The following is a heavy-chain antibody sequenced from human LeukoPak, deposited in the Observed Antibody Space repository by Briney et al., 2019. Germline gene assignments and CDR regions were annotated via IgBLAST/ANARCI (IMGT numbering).Heavy chain of an antibody. CDR2: IYTSGST. D-gene: IGHD4-17*01. J-gene: IGHJ3*02. Sequence: PSETLSLTCTVSGGSISSYYWSWIRQPAGKGLEWIGRIYTSGSTNYNPSLKGRVTMSVDTSKNQFSLKLSSVTAADTAVYYCARDLFGDLRSDDAFDIWGQGTMVTVSS. V-gene: IGHV4-4*07. CDR3: ARDLFGDLRSDDAFDI. CDR1: GGSISSYY.